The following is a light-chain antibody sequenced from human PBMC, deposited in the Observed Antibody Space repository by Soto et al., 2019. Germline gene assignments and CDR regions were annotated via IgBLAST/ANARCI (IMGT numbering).Light chain of an antibody. V-gene: IGLV2-23*01. CDR1: SSDVGSYNL. Sequence: QSALTQPASVSGSPGQSITISCTGTSSDVGSYNLVSWYQQHPVKAPKLMLYEGSKRPSGVSNRFSGSKSGNTASLTISGLQAEDEADYYCCSYSGSSTSYVVFGGGTKVTVL. CDR2: EGS. J-gene: IGLJ2*01. CDR3: CSYSGSSTSYVV.